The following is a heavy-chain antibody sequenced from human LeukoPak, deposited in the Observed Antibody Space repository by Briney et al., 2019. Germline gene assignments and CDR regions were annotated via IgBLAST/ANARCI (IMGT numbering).Heavy chain of an antibody. CDR1: GFTVSSNY. Sequence: PGGSLRLSCAASGFTVSSNYMSWVRQAPGKGLEWVSVIYSGGSTYYADSVKGRFTISRDNSKNTLYLQMNSLRAEDTAVYYCARFVYCGGDCYMNPFDAFDIWGQGTMVTVSS. V-gene: IGHV3-53*01. J-gene: IGHJ3*02. CDR3: ARFVYCGGDCYMNPFDAFDI. D-gene: IGHD2-21*02. CDR2: IYSGGST.